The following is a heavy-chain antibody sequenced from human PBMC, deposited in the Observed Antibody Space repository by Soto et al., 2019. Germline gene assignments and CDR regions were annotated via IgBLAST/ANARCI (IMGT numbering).Heavy chain of an antibody. CDR3: ARGAFYDILTGPIDY. D-gene: IGHD3-9*01. CDR2: INPSGGST. Sequence: ASVKVSCKASGYSFTSYYMHWVRQAPGQGLEWMGIINPSGGSTSYAQKFQGRVTMTRDTSKSTVYMALSSLRSEDTAVYYCARGAFYDILTGPIDYWGEETLVTV. CDR1: GYSFTSYY. V-gene: IGHV1-46*01. J-gene: IGHJ4*02.